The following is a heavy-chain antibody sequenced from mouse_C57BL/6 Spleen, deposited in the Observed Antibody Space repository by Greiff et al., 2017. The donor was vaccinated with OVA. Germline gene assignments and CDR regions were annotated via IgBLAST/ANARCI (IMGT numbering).Heavy chain of an antibody. V-gene: IGHV2-5*01. CDR3: AKNYYGSSLYWYFDV. J-gene: IGHJ1*03. CDR2: IWRGGST. Sequence: QVQLQQSGPGLVQPSQSLSITCTVSGFSLTSYGVHWVRQSPGKGLEWLGVIWRGGSTDYNEAFMSRLSITKDNSKSQVFFKMNSLQVDDTAIYYCAKNYYGSSLYWYFDVWGTGTTFTVSS. CDR1: GFSLTSYG. D-gene: IGHD1-1*01.